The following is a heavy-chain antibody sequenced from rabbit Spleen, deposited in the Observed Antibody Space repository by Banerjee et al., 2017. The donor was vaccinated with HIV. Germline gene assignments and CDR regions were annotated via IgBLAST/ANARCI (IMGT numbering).Heavy chain of an antibody. CDR2: IDTNDADT. CDR3: AKSPYTDSYNRLNL. V-gene: IGHV1S45*01. CDR1: GFSFSSNW. J-gene: IGHJ4*01. Sequence: LEESGGGLVKPGGTLTLTCTVSGFSFSSNWICWVRQAPGKGLEWIACIDTNDADTDYANWPKGRFTISKTSSTTVTLQMTSLTAADTATYFCAKSPYTDSYNRLNLWGQGTLVTVS. D-gene: IGHD1-1*01.